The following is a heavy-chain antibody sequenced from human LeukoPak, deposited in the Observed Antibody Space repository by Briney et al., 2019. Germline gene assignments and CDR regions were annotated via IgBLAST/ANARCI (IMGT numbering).Heavy chain of an antibody. CDR1: GDSVSIGSAA. Sequence: SQTLSLTFAISGDSVSIGSAAWNWIRQSPSRGLEWLGRTYYRSKWYDEYAVSVRSRITISPDTSKNQFSLQLNSVTPEDTAVYYCARGREDPNWFDPWGQGTLVTVSS. CDR2: TYYRSKWYD. D-gene: IGHD1-26*01. V-gene: IGHV6-1*01. CDR3: ARGREDPNWFDP. J-gene: IGHJ5*02.